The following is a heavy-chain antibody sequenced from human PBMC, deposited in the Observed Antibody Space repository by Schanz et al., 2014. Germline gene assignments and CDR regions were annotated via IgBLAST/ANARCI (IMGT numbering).Heavy chain of an antibody. V-gene: IGHV3-11*01. Sequence: QVQLVESGGGVVQPGGSLRLSCAASGFTFSSYSMHWVRQAPGKGLEWIAYISSGGTTIYYADPVKGRFTISRDSAKNSLYLQMNSLRAEDTAVYYCARQRSYFYAMDVWGQGTTVTVSS. CDR1: GFTFSSYS. J-gene: IGHJ6*02. CDR3: ARQRSYFYAMDV. CDR2: ISSGGTTI.